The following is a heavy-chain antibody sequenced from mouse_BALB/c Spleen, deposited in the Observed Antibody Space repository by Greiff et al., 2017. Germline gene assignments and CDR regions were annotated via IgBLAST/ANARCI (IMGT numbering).Heavy chain of an antibody. Sequence: VKLMESGPGLVQPSQSLSITCTVSGFSLTSYGVHWVRQSPGKGLEWLGVIWSGGSTDYNAAFISRLSISKDNSKSQVFFKMNSLQANDTAIYYCAQKEGLGAMDYWGQGTSVTVSS. V-gene: IGHV2-2*02. CDR3: AQKEGLGAMDY. CDR2: IWSGGST. J-gene: IGHJ4*01. D-gene: IGHD2-4*01. CDR1: GFSLTSYG.